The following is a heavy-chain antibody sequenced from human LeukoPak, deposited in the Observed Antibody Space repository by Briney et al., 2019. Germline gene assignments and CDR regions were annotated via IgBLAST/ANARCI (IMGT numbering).Heavy chain of an antibody. J-gene: IGHJ4*02. CDR1: GYAVTGYY. D-gene: IGHD6-13*01. CDR2: INPNSGGT. Sequence: ASVKVSCKAAGYAVTGYYMHWVRQAPGQGLEWMGWINPNSGGTNYAQKFQGRVTMTRDTSISTAYMELSRLRSHDTAVYYCARTSTAAAATPFWAYWGQGTLVTLS. V-gene: IGHV1-2*02. CDR3: ARTSTAAAATPFWAY.